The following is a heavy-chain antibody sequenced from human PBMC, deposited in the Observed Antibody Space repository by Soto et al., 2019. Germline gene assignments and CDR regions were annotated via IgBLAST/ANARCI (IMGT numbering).Heavy chain of an antibody. CDR2: ISGYNANT. Sequence: QIQLVQSGAEAKKPGASVKIYCKASGYIFTSYGINWVRQAPGQGLEWLGWISGYNANTNYADKVQGRVTMTIDTSTNTAYMELRSLRSDDSAVYYCARGWELLPVPIDYWGQGTLVSVSS. J-gene: IGHJ4*02. D-gene: IGHD1-26*01. CDR3: ARGWELLPVPIDY. V-gene: IGHV1-18*01. CDR1: GYIFTSYG.